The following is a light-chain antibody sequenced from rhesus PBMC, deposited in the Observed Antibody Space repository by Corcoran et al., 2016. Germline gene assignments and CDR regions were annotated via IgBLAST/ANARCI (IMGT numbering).Light chain of an antibody. V-gene: IGKV1-25*01. CDR1: QDITNN. CDR2: KAS. J-gene: IGKJ4*01. Sequence: IQMTQSPSSLSATIRDRVTITCQASQDITNNLAWYQQKPGKVPNHLINKASPLNSGVPSRFSGSGSGTDFTLTVSSLQPEDFATYYCQQYNSLPLTFGGGTRVEI. CDR3: QQYNSLPLT.